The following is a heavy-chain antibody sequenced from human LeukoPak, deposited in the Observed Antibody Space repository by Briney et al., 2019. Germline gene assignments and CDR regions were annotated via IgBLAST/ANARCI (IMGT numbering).Heavy chain of an antibody. V-gene: IGHV4-4*07. J-gene: IGHJ4*02. CDR3: ARHSPSGWYYFDS. D-gene: IGHD6-19*01. Sequence: SETLSLTCSVSGDSMTDFDWSWIRQPAGKGLEWIGQVFTSGSATYNSSLNSRLTISLDKSNNQVSLKLISVTAADSAVYYCARHSPSGWYYFDSWGQGVMVIVSS. CDR1: GDSMTDFD. CDR2: VFTSGSA.